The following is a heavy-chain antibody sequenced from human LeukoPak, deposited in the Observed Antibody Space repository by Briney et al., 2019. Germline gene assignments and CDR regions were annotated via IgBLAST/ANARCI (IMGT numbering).Heavy chain of an antibody. J-gene: IGHJ4*02. D-gene: IGHD4-23*01. CDR2: FDPEDGET. CDR1: GYTLTELS. V-gene: IGHV1-24*01. Sequence: ASVTVSCTVSGYTLTELSMHWVRQAPGKGLEWMGGFDPEDGETIYAQKFQGRVTMTEDTSTDTAYMELSSLRSEDTAVYYCATLDDYGGKSEIDYWGQGTLVTVSP. CDR3: ATLDDYGGKSEIDY.